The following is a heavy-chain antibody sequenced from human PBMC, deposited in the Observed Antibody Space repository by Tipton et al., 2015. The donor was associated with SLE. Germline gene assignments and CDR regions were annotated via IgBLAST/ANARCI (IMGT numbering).Heavy chain of an antibody. CDR1: GVSISRSY. CDR2: IYTSGST. V-gene: IGHV4-4*07. J-gene: IGHJ3*02. CDR3: AREGIVGATGGAFDI. Sequence: TLSLTCTVSGVSISRSYWSWIRQPAGKGLEWIGRIYTSGSTNYNPSLKSRVTMSVDTSKNQFSLKLSSVTAADTAVYCCAREGIVGATGGAFDIWGQGTMVTVSS. D-gene: IGHD1-26*01.